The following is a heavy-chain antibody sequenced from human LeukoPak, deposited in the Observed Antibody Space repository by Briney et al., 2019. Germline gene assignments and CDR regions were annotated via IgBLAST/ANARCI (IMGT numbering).Heavy chain of an antibody. V-gene: IGHV3-21*01. D-gene: IGHD3-10*01. J-gene: IGHJ4*02. CDR2: ISSSSSYI. Sequence: SSISSSSSYIYYADSVKGRFTISRDNAKNSLYLQMNSLRAEDTAVYYCAIIQGVIGPNGYWGQGTLXT. CDR3: AIIQGVIGPNGY.